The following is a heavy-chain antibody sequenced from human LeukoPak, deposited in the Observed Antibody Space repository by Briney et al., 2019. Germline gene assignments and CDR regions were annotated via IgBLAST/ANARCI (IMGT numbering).Heavy chain of an antibody. Sequence: GSLRLSCAASGFTVSYNYISWVRQPPGKGLEWIGEVHLDGRTNYNPSLKSRLIMSVDLPENHISLKLTSVTAADTAVYYCAREGGFYRPLDYSGQGTLVTVSS. V-gene: IGHV4-4*02. D-gene: IGHD3-3*01. CDR1: GFTVSYNY. CDR3: AREGGFYRPLDY. CDR2: VHLDGRT. J-gene: IGHJ4*02.